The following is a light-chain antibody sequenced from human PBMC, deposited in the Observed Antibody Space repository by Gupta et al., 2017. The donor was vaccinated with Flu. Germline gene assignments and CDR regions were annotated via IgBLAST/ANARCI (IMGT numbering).Light chain of an antibody. CDR2: KVS. J-gene: IGKJ2*01. Sequence: LGQAASIYCRSSQRRGDSDGKTYLSWFKQRPSQAPRRLIYKVSNRYAGVSDRFGGGGLGNYLPLKNTKGEAEDVGGYYFRQNKHWAPYTFGQGTKMDIK. CDR3: RQNKHWAPYT. V-gene: IGKV2-30*01. CDR1: QRRGDSDGKTY.